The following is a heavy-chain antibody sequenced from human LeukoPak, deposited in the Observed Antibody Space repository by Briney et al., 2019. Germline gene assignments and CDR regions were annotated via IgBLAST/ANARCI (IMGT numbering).Heavy chain of an antibody. V-gene: IGHV3-53*05. D-gene: IGHD6-13*01. CDR3: ARDLGIAAAGAFDY. CDR1: GFTVSSNY. J-gene: IGHJ4*02. Sequence: GGSLRLSCAASGFTVSSNYMSWVRQAPGKGLEWFSVIYSGGSTYYADSVKGRFTISRDNSKNTLYLQMNSLRAEDTAVYYCARDLGIAAAGAFDYWGQGTLVTVSS. CDR2: IYSGGST.